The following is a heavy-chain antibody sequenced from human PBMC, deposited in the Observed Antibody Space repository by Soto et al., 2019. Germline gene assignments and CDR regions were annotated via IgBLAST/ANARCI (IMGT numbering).Heavy chain of an antibody. V-gene: IGHV4-34*01. J-gene: IGHJ5*02. CDR2: INHSGST. CDR3: ARGPSIAVAGISGLDP. D-gene: IGHD6-19*01. Sequence: QVQLQQWGAGLLKPSETLSLTCAVYGGSFSGYYWSWIRQPPGKGLEWIGEINHSGSTNYNPSLKSRVTISVDTSKNQFSLKLSSVTAADTAVYYCARGPSIAVAGISGLDPWGQGTLVTVSS. CDR1: GGSFSGYY.